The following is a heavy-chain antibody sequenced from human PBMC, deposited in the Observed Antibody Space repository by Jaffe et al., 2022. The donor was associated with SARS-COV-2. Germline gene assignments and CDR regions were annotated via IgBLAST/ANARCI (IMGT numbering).Heavy chain of an antibody. V-gene: IGHV3-7*01. Sequence: EVQLVESGGGLVQPGGSLRLSCAASGFTFSSYWMSWVRQAPGKGLEWVANIKQDGSEKYYVDSVKGRFTISRDNAKNSLYLQMNSLRAEDTAVYYCARSDYPRGTYYFDYWGQGTLVTVSS. D-gene: IGHD4-17*01. CDR3: ARSDYPRGTYYFDY. CDR1: GFTFSSYW. J-gene: IGHJ4*02. CDR2: IKQDGSEK.